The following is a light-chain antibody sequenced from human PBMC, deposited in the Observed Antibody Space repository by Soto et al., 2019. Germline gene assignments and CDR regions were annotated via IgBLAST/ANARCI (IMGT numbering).Light chain of an antibody. Sequence: EIVMTQSPVSLSVFPGERATLSCRASQRVTRKLAWYQQKAGQAPRLLIYGASTRATDLPARFSGSGSGTEFTLTISGLQSEDFGIYYCQQYDSWPPTFGQGTRLEIK. CDR1: QRVTRK. V-gene: IGKV3-15*01. CDR2: GAS. J-gene: IGKJ5*01. CDR3: QQYDSWPPT.